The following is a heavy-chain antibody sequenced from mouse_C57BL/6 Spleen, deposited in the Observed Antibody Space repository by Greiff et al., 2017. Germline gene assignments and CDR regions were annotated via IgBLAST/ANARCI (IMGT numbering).Heavy chain of an antibody. CDR3: ARKVTDPAMDY. CDR1: GFTFSSYG. CDR2: ISSGGSYT. D-gene: IGHD2-1*01. Sequence: EVMLVESGGDLVKPGGSLKLSCAASGFTFSSYGMSWVRQTPDKRLEWVATISSGGSYTYYPDSVKGRFTISSANAKNTLYLQMSSLKSEDTAMYYCARKVTDPAMDYWGQGTSVTVSS. V-gene: IGHV5-6*01. J-gene: IGHJ4*01.